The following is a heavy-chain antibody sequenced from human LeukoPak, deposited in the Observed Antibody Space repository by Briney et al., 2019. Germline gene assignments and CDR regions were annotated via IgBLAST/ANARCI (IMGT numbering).Heavy chain of an antibody. CDR2: ISYDGSNK. CDR3: ARVSIGALDRGSYYYGMDV. Sequence: GGSLRLSCAASGFTFSSYAMHWVRQAPGKGLEWVAVISYDGSNKYYADSVKGRFTISRDNSKNTLYLQMNSLRAEDTAVYYCARVSIGALDRGSYYYGMDVWGQGTTVTVSS. CDR1: GFTFSSYA. J-gene: IGHJ6*02. V-gene: IGHV3-30-3*01. D-gene: IGHD2-2*03.